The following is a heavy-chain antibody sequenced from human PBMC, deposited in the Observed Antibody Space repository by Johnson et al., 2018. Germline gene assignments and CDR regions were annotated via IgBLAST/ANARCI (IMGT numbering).Heavy chain of an antibody. J-gene: IGHJ1*01. CDR2: IRGSGGST. CDR1: GFTFSSYA. V-gene: IGHV3-23*04. Sequence: VQLVESGGGLVQPGGSLRLCCAASGFTFSSYAMSWVRQAPGKGLEWVSAIRGSGGSTYDADSLKGRFTISRDNSKNTLYLQMNSLRAEDTAVYYCAKDHFRGAYFQHWGQGTLVTVSS. D-gene: IGHD3-10*01. CDR3: AKDHFRGAYFQH.